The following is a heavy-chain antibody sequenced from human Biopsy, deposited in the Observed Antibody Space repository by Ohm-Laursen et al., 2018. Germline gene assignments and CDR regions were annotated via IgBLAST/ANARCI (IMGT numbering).Heavy chain of an antibody. Sequence: VASVKVSCRASGDTFTTSAISWVRQVPGQGLDWVGRIIPILGTVDYGQNFQGRVTIRADTSTTFLELTSLRYDDTAVYYCASGDIGGIGLDVWGLGTTVTVSS. J-gene: IGHJ6*02. CDR2: IIPILGTV. CDR3: ASGDIGGIGLDV. D-gene: IGHD3-10*01. CDR1: GDTFTTSA. V-gene: IGHV1-69*04.